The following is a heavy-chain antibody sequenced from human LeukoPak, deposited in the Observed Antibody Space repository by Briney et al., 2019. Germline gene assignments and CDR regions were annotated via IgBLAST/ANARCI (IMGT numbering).Heavy chain of an antibody. J-gene: IGHJ6*02. Sequence: GGSLRLSCAASGFTFSSYSMNWVRQAPGKGLEWVSYISSSSSTIYYADSVKGRFTISRDNAKNSLYLQMNSLRAEDTAVYYCARVDGSGSYSYYYYYGMDVWGQGTTVTVSS. CDR1: GFTFSSYS. CDR3: ARVDGSGSYSYYYYYGMDV. V-gene: IGHV3-48*04. CDR2: ISSSSSTI. D-gene: IGHD3-10*01.